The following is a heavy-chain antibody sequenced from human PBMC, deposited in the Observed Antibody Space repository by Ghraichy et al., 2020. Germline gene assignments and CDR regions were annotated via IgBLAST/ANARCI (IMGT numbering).Heavy chain of an antibody. V-gene: IGHV3-21*01. D-gene: IGHD2-2*01. CDR1: GFTFSSYS. CDR2: ISSSSSYI. J-gene: IGHJ4*02. Sequence: GGSLRLSCAASGFTFSSYSMNWVRQAPGKGLEWVSSISSSSSYIYYADSVKGRFTISRDNAKNSLYLQMNSLRAEDTAVYYCARFTFRDIVVVPAASVLDYWGQGTLVTVSS. CDR3: ARFTFRDIVVVPAASVLDY.